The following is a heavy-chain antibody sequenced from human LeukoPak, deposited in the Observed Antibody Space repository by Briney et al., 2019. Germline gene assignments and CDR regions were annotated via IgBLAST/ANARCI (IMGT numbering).Heavy chain of an antibody. D-gene: IGHD2-15*01. V-gene: IGHV4-39*01. CDR2: IYYSGST. J-gene: IGHJ4*02. CDR3: ARRGVVVAAKSFDY. Sequence: SETLSLTCTVSGGSLSSSSYYWGWIRQPPGKGLEWIGSIYYSGSTYYNPSLKSRVTISVDTSKNQCSLKLSSVTAADTAVYYCARRGVVVAAKSFDYWGQGTLVTVSS. CDR1: GGSLSSSSYY.